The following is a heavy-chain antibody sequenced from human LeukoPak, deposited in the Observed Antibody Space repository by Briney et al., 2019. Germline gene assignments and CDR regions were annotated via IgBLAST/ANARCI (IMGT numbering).Heavy chain of an antibody. D-gene: IGHD5-24*01. J-gene: IGHJ4*02. V-gene: IGHV3-33*01. CDR2: IWYDGSNK. CDR1: GFTFSSYG. Sequence: GGSLRLSCAASGFTFSSYGMHWVRQAPGKGLEWVAVIWYDGSNKYYADSVKGRFTISKDNSKNTLYLQMNSLRAEDTAVYYCARDDVRDGYNLFDYWGQGTLVTVSS. CDR3: ARDDVRDGYNLFDY.